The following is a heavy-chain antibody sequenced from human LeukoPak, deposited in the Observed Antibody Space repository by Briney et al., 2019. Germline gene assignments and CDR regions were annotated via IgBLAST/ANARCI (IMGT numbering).Heavy chain of an antibody. D-gene: IGHD3-10*01. CDR3: ARGRHYGSGSYYNY. V-gene: IGHV4-34*01. J-gene: IGHJ4*02. Sequence: SETLSLTCAVYGGSFSGYYWSWIRQPPGKGLEWIGEINHSGSTNYNPSLKSRVTISVDTSKNQSSLKLSSVTAADTAVYYCARGRHYGSGSYYNYWGQGTLVTVSS. CDR2: INHSGST. CDR1: GGSFSGYY.